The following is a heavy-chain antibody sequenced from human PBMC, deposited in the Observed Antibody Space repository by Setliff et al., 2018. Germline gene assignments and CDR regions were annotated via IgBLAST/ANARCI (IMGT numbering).Heavy chain of an antibody. CDR2: INTITGNP. D-gene: IGHD2-2*01. Sequence: EASVKVSCKASGYTFSSYAMNWVRQAPGQGLEWMGRINTITGNPTYAQGFTGRFVFSLDTSVSTAYLQISSLKPEDTAVYYCARDLGYCSRTSCHGDWFDPWGQGTLVTVSS. J-gene: IGHJ5*02. CDR3: ARDLGYCSRTSCHGDWFDP. V-gene: IGHV7-4-1*02. CDR1: GYTFSSYA.